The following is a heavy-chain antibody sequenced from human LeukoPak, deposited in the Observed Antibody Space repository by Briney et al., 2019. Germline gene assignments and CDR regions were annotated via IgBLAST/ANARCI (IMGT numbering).Heavy chain of an antibody. V-gene: IGHV1-18*01. CDR3: ATGGGEYYFDQ. CDR2: INVDNNHV. D-gene: IGHD2/OR15-2a*01. J-gene: IGHJ5*02. CDR1: AYVLAGYG. Sequence: ASVKVSCKASAYVLAGYGISWVRQAPGQRPEWMAWINVDNNHVYYAQEFQGRVTLTSEIFTNTVYMELTSLRSDDTAVYYCATGGGEYYFDQWGQGTLVTVSS.